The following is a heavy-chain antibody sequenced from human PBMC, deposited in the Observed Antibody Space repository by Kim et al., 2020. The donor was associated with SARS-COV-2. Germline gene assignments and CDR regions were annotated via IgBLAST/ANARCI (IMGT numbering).Heavy chain of an antibody. J-gene: IGHJ5*02. V-gene: IGHV3-30*04. CDR1: GFTFSSYA. CDR2: ISYDGGIK. D-gene: IGHD3-22*01. CDR3: ARDRYYYDSSGYYWINWFDP. Sequence: GGSLRLSCAASGFTFSSYAMHWFRQAPGKGLEWVAVISYDGGIKNYADSVKGRFTISRDNSKNTLYLQMNSLRAEDTAVYYCARDRYYYDSSGYYWINWFDPWGQGTLVTVSS.